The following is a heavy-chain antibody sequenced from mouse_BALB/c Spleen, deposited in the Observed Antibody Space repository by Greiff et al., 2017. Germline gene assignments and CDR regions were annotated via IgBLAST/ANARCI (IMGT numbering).Heavy chain of an antibody. V-gene: IGHV14-1*02. Sequence: EVQRVESGAELVRPGALVKLSCKASGFNIKDYYMHWVKQRPEQGLEWIGWIDPENGNTIYDPKFQGKASITADTSSNTAYLQLSSLTSEDTAVYYCASIYYDAMDYWGQGTSVTVSS. CDR3: ASIYYDAMDY. CDR2: IDPENGNT. CDR1: GFNIKDYY. J-gene: IGHJ4*01. D-gene: IGHD2-1*01.